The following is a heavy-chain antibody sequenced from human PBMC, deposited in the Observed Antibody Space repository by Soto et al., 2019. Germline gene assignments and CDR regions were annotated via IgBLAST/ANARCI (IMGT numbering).Heavy chain of an antibody. CDR3: ARGGHYYDSVAGWFDP. CDR1: GYTFTSYY. Sequence: QVQLVQSGAEVKKPGSSVKVSCKASGYTFTSYYMHWVRQAPGQGLEWMGIINPSGGSTSYPQKFQGRVTMTRDTSTSTVYMELSSLRSEDTAMYFCARGGHYYDSVAGWFDPWGQGTLVTVSS. D-gene: IGHD3-22*01. J-gene: IGHJ5*02. V-gene: IGHV1-46*01. CDR2: INPSGGST.